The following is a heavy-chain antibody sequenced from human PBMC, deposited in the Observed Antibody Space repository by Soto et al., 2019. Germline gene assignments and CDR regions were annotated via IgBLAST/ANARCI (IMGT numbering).Heavy chain of an antibody. CDR1: GFTFSSYA. CDR3: AREGLRYSSSFFDY. V-gene: IGHV3-30-3*01. CDR2: ISYDGSNK. D-gene: IGHD6-6*01. Sequence: QVQLVESGGGVVQPGRSLRLSCAASGFTFSSYAMHWVRQAPGKGLEWVAVISYDGSNKYYADSVKGRFTISRDNSKNALYLQMNSLRAEDTAGYYCAREGLRYSSSFFDYWGQGTLVTVSS. J-gene: IGHJ4*02.